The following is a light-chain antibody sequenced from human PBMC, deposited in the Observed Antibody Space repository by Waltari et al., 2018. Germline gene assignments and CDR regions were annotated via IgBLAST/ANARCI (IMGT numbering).Light chain of an antibody. CDR2: AAS. Sequence: DIQLTPSPSFLSASVGDRVTITCRASQDISSYLAWYQQKPGKAPKLLISAASTLQAGVPSRFSGGGSGTEFTLTISSLQPEDFATYYCQQLSGFPFTFGPGTKVDVK. CDR3: QQLSGFPFT. CDR1: QDISSY. J-gene: IGKJ3*01. V-gene: IGKV1-9*01.